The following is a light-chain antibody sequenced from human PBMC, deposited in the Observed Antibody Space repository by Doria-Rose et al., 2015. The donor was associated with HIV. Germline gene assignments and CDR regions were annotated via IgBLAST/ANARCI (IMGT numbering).Light chain of an antibody. CDR2: GAS. Sequence: EIGLTQSPGTLSLSPGERATLSCRASRSVSANYLAWYQQRTGQSPRLLIYGASSKATDIPDRFSGSGSGTDFTLTISRLEPKDFAVYYCHQYASSRTFGQGTKVEIK. CDR3: HQYASSRT. J-gene: IGKJ1*01. CDR1: RSVSANY. V-gene: IGKV3-20*01.